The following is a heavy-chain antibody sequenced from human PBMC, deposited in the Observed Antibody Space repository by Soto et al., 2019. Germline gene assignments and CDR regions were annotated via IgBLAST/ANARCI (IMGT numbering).Heavy chain of an antibody. CDR2: IFWNDDE. CDR3: VHTGYSYDPFAY. V-gene: IGHV2-5*01. CDR1: GFSLTTYGVG. Sequence: QITLKESGPALVKPTQTLTLTCTFSGFSLTTYGVGVGWIRQPPGKALQWLALIFWNDDERYTPSLKSRLTITKEPPKNQRGFTMTNMEQVDTATYFCVHTGYSYDPFAYGGRGTRVTASS. D-gene: IGHD5-18*01. J-gene: IGHJ4*02.